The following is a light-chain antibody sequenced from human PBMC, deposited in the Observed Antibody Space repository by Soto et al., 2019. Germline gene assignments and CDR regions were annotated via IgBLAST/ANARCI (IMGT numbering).Light chain of an antibody. V-gene: IGKV3D-11*01. CDR2: DAS. J-gene: IGKJ3*01. CDR1: QGVSSY. CDR3: QQRSNWLFT. Sequence: EIVLTQSPATLSLSPGERATLSCRASQGVSSYLAWYQQKPGQAPRLLIYDASNRATGIPARFSGSGPGTDFPLTISSLEPEDFAVYYCQQRSNWLFTFGPGTKVDIK.